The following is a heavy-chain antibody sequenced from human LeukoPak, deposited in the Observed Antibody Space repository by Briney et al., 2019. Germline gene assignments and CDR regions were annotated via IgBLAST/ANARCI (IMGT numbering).Heavy chain of an antibody. CDR3: ARLPSQYHDY. V-gene: IGHV4-34*01. D-gene: IGHD2-2*01. CDR2: INHSGST. J-gene: IGHJ4*02. Sequence: PSETLSLTCAVYGGSFSGYYWSWIRQPPGKGLEWIGEINHSGSTNYNPSLNSRVTISVDTSKNQFSLKLSSVSAADTAVYYCARLPSQYHDYWGRGTLVTVSS. CDR1: GGSFSGYY.